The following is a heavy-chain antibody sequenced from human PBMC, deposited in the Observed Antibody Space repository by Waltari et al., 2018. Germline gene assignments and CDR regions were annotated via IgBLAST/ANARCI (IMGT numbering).Heavy chain of an antibody. J-gene: IGHJ3*02. CDR2: ISGSGGGT. CDR3: AKDRRYISSWSTVFDI. CDR1: GFTISSYA. D-gene: IGHD6-13*01. V-gene: IGHV3-23*01. Sequence: EVQLLESGGGLVQPGGSLRLSCAASGFTISSYAMNWVRQAPGKGLEWVSCISGSGGGTYYADSVKGRFTISRDNSKNTLYLQMNSLRAGDTAVYYCAKDRRYISSWSTVFDIWGQGTMVTVSS.